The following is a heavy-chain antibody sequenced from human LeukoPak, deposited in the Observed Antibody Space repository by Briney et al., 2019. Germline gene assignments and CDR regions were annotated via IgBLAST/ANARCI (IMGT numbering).Heavy chain of an antibody. CDR3: AIDSWNNYYYFDY. V-gene: IGHV4-4*07. CDR1: MGPIGSYH. D-gene: IGHD3/OR15-3a*01. J-gene: IGHJ4*02. CDR2: IYTSGGT. Sequence: KPSETLSLTRSVSMGPIGSYHWTWIRQPAGKGLEWIGRIYTSGGTNYNPSLKSRVTMSVDTSKNQFSLKLSSVTAADTAVYYCAIDSWNNYYYFDYWGQGTLVTVSS.